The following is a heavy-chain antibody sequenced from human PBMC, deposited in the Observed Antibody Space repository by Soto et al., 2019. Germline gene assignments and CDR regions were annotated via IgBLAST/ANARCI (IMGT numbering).Heavy chain of an antibody. J-gene: IGHJ6*03. CDR1: GFTFSSYG. D-gene: IGHD6-13*01. CDR3: AKSDFQQLGPVWYYYYYMDV. V-gene: IGHV3-30*18. CDR2: ISYDGSNK. Sequence: GGSLRLSCAASGFTFSSYGMHWVRQAPGKGLEWVAVISYDGSNKYYADSVKGRFTISRDNSKNTLYLQMNSLRAEDTAVYYCAKSDFQQLGPVWYYYYYMDVWGKGTTVTVSS.